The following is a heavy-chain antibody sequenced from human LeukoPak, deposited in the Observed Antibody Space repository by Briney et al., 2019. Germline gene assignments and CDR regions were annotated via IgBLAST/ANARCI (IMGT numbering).Heavy chain of an antibody. V-gene: IGHV1-18*01. Sequence: ASVKVSCKASGYTFTSYGISWVRQAPGQGLEWMGWISAYNGNTNYAQKLQGRVTMTTDTSTSTAYMELRSLRSDDTAVYYCARSQYYYDSSGYYYYYYGMDVWGQGTTVIVSS. J-gene: IGHJ6*02. CDR2: ISAYNGNT. CDR1: GYTFTSYG. D-gene: IGHD3-22*01. CDR3: ARSQYYYDSSGYYYYYYGMDV.